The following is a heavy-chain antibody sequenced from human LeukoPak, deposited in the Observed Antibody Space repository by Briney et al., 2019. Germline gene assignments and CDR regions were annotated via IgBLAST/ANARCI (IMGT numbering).Heavy chain of an antibody. D-gene: IGHD2-2*02. CDR2: ISYDGSNK. CDR3: ATVSRRCSSTSCYMVY. J-gene: IGHJ4*02. Sequence: PGGPLRLSCAASGFTFSSFAIHWVRQAPGKGLEWVAVISYDGSNKYYADSVKGRFTISRDNSKNTLYLQMNSLRAEDTAVYYCATVSRRCSSTSCYMVYWGQGTLVTVSS. V-gene: IGHV3-30-3*01. CDR1: GFTFSSFA.